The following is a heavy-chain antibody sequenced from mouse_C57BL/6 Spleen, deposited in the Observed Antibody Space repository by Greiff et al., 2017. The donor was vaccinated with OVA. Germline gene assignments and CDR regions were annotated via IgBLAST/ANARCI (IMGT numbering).Heavy chain of an antibody. V-gene: IGHV1-81*01. D-gene: IGHD2-4*01. J-gene: IGHJ4*01. CDR2: IYPRNGNT. CDR3: ASSITYDYDEGYYAMDY. Sequence: QVQLQQSGAELARPGASVKLSCKASGYTFTSYGISWVKQRTGQGLEWIGEIYPRNGNTKYNEKFKGKATLTADKSSSTAYMELRSLTSEDSAVYFCASSITYDYDEGYYAMDYWGQGTSVTVSS. CDR1: GYTFTSYG.